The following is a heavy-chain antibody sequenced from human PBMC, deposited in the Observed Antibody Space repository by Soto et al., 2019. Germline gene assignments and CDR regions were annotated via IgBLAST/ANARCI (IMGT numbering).Heavy chain of an antibody. CDR2: IGYSGSHI. Sequence: GGSLRLSCAASGFTFSSYAMYWIRQTPGKVLEWVSSIGYSGSHIYYADSVRGRFTISRDNARNSLYLQMNSLRAEDAAVYYCARAQGPFSNYFDSWGQGTQVTVSS. J-gene: IGHJ4*02. V-gene: IGHV3-21*01. CDR3: ARAQGPFSNYFDS. CDR1: GFTFSSYA.